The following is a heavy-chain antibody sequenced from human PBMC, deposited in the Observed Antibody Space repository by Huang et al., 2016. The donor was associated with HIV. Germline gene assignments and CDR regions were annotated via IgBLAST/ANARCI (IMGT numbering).Heavy chain of an antibody. V-gene: IGHV3-49*05. CDR2: IRSRAYGGTT. J-gene: IGHJ4*02. CDR1: GFTFGDYA. CDR3: TSGGYVDYVYY. D-gene: IGHD4-17*01. Sequence: EVQLVESGGGLVKLVRSLRLSCTAYGFTFGDYAMSWFRQAPGKGLEWVGFIRSRAYGGTTEYAASVKGRFTISRDDSKSIAYLQMNSLKAEDTAVYFCTSGGYVDYVYYWGQGTLVTVSS.